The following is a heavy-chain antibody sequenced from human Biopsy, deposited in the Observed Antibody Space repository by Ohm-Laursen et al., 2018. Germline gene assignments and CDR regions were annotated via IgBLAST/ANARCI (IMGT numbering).Heavy chain of an antibody. CDR3: ATRQKRAFDF. Sequence: TQTLTLTCSFSGFSLTNGGLSVGWIRQSPGRALDWLGLIHGDDNKRYSPSLKSRLLITKDTSKNQVVLTLTSVDPVDTRTYYGATRQKRAFDFWGQGTLVTVSS. D-gene: IGHD6-25*01. CDR2: IHGDDNK. J-gene: IGHJ4*02. CDR1: GFSLTNGGLS. V-gene: IGHV2-5*02.